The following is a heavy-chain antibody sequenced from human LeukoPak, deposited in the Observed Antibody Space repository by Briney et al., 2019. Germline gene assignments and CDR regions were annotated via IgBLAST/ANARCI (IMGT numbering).Heavy chain of an antibody. V-gene: IGHV1-2*02. CDR2: INPNSGGT. CDR1: GGTFSSYA. CDR3: ARSPLIAVAANSPFDY. Sequence: ASVKVSCKASGGTFSSYAISWVRQAPGQGLEWMGWINPNSGGTNYAQKFQGRVTMTRDTSISTAYMELSRLRSDDTAVYYCARSPLIAVAANSPFDYWGQGTLVTVSS. D-gene: IGHD6-19*01. J-gene: IGHJ4*02.